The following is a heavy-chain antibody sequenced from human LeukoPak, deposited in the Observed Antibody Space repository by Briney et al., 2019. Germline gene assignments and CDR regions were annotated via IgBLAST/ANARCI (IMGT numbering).Heavy chain of an antibody. CDR1: GYTFTTYY. CDR2: IIPLSGTA. D-gene: IGHD1-1*01. Sequence: GASVKVSCRASGYTFTTYYMHWVRQAPGRGLESMGGIIPLSGTANYAQRFQGRVTITTDESTTTAYMDLTSLRSEDTAVYYCARGLTTGTTILWFDSWGQGTLVTVSS. J-gene: IGHJ5*01. CDR3: ARGLTTGTTILWFDS. V-gene: IGHV1-69*05.